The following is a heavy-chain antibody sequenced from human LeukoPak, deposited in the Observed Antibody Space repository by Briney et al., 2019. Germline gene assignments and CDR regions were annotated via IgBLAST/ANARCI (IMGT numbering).Heavy chain of an antibody. CDR1: GYTFTGYY. Sequence: GASVKVSCKASGYTFTGYYMHWVRQAPGQGLEWMGWINPNSGGTNYAQQFQGRLTMTRDTSISTAYMELSRLRSDDTAVYYCARGRAAGTLYYFDYWGQGTLVTVSS. CDR3: ARGRAAGTLYYFDY. V-gene: IGHV1-2*02. J-gene: IGHJ4*02. D-gene: IGHD6-13*01. CDR2: INPNSGGT.